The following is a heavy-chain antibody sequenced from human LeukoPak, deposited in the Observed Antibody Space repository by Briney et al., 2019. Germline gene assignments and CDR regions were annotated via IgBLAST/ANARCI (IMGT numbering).Heavy chain of an antibody. CDR3: AKDLGESTVTGFDY. V-gene: IGHV3-30*02. CDR2: IRYDGSNK. CDR1: GFTFSSYG. D-gene: IGHD4-11*01. Sequence: PGGSLRLSCAASGFTFSSYGMHWVRQAPGKGLEWVAFIRYDGSNKYYADSVKGRFTISRDNSKNTLYLQMNSLRAEDTAVYYCAKDLGESTVTGFDYWGQGTLVTVSS. J-gene: IGHJ4*02.